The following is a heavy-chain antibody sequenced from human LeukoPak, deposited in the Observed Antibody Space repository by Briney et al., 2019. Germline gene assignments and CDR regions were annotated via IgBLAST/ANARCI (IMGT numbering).Heavy chain of an antibody. CDR2: INPNSGGT. J-gene: IGHJ3*02. Sequence: ASVKVSCKASGYTFTGYYMHWVRQAPGQGLEWMGWINPNSGGTNYAQKFQGWVTMTRDTSISTAYMELSRLRSDDTAVYYCAKEGGTGDVKTGAFDIWGQGTMVTVSS. CDR1: GYTFTGYY. CDR3: AKEGGTGDVKTGAFDI. V-gene: IGHV1-2*04. D-gene: IGHD7-27*01.